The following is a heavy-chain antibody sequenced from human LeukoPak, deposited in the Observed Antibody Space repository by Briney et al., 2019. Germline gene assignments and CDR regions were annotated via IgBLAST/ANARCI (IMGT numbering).Heavy chain of an antibody. J-gene: IGHJ4*02. Sequence: PGGSLRLSCAASGFTFSSYWMGWVRQAPGKRLEWVANMNIDGSEKYYADSAKGRFTISRDNARNSVYLQMNSLRVEDTAVYYCARDLGAAEDYWGQGTLVTVSS. CDR3: ARDLGAAEDY. CDR2: MNIDGSEK. V-gene: IGHV3-7*01. CDR1: GFTFSSYW. D-gene: IGHD6-13*01.